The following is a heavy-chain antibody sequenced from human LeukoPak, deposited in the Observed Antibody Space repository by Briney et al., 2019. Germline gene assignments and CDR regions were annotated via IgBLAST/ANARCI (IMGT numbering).Heavy chain of an antibody. CDR1: GFTFSNYG. CDR3: ARGLGYCSGGSCYRWFDP. Sequence: GGSLRLSCGASGFTFSNYGMLWVRQAPGKGLEWVAFIRYDGNNKLYADSVKGRFTISRDNSKNTLYLHINSLRAEDTAVYYCARGLGYCSGGSCYRWFDPWGQGTLVTVSS. V-gene: IGHV3-30*02. CDR2: IRYDGNNK. D-gene: IGHD2-15*01. J-gene: IGHJ5*02.